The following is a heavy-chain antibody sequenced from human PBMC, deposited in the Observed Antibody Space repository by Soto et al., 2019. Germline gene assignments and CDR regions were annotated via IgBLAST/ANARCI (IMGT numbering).Heavy chain of an antibody. J-gene: IGHJ3*02. D-gene: IGHD3-10*01. CDR3: ARVWGGAFDI. V-gene: IGHV4-59*01. Sequence: QVQLQESGPGLVKPSETLSLTCTVSGGSISSYYWSWIRQPPGKGLEWIGYIYYSGSTNYNPSLKSRVTLSVDTSKNQFSLKLSSVTAADTVVYYCARVWGGAFDIWGQGTMVTVSS. CDR2: IYYSGST. CDR1: GGSISSYY.